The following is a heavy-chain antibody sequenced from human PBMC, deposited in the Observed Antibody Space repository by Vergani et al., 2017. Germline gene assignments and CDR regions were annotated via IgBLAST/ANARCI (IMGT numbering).Heavy chain of an antibody. CDR3: AREWELGYFDY. D-gene: IGHD1-26*01. CDR1: GGTFSSYA. V-gene: IGHV3-30-3*01. J-gene: IGHJ4*02. Sequence: QVQLVQSGAEVKKPGSSVKVSCKASGGTFSSYAMHWVRQAPGKGLEWVAVISYDGSNKYYADSVKGRFTISRDNSKNTLYLQMNSLRAEDTAVYYCAREWELGYFDYWGQGTLVTVSS. CDR2: ISYDGSNK.